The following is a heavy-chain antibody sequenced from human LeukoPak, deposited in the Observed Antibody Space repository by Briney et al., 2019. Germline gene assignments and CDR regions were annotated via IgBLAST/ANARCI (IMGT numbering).Heavy chain of an antibody. CDR3: ARGSVAGRDYYCMDV. Sequence: ASVKVSCKASGYTFTSFGISWIRQAPGQGLEWMGWVGGNSAYTNSAQKLQDRVTMTTDTSTNTAYMELRSLRSDDTAVYYCARGSVAGRDYYCMDVWGKGTTVTVS. CDR1: GYTFTSFG. CDR2: VGGNSAYT. V-gene: IGHV1-18*01. J-gene: IGHJ6*03. D-gene: IGHD2-15*01.